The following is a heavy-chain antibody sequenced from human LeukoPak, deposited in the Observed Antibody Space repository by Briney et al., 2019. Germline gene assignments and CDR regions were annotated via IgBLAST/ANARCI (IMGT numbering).Heavy chain of an antibody. CDR2: IYHSGST. D-gene: IGHD5-18*01. V-gene: IGHV4-30-2*01. Sequence: PSQTLSLTCTVSGGSISSGGYYWSWIRQPPGKGLEWIGYIYHSGSTYYNPSLKSRVTISVDTSKNQFSLKLSSVTAADTAVYYCARGRTAMAPSDAFDIWGQGTMVTVSS. CDR3: ARGRTAMAPSDAFDI. CDR1: GGSISSGGYY. J-gene: IGHJ3*02.